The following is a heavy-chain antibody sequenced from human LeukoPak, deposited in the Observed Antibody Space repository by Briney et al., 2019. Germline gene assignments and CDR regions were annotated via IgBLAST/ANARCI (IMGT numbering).Heavy chain of an antibody. CDR1: GGSFSGYY. Sequence: PSETLSLTCAVSGGSFSGYYWSWIRQPPGKGLEWIGEINHSGSTNCNPSLKSRVTISVDTSKNQFSLKLRSVTASDSAVYYCARSRGVAGPETYYYYYYYMDVWGKGTTVTVSS. CDR2: INHSGST. J-gene: IGHJ6*03. CDR3: ARSRGVAGPETYYYYYYYMDV. D-gene: IGHD6-19*01. V-gene: IGHV4-34*01.